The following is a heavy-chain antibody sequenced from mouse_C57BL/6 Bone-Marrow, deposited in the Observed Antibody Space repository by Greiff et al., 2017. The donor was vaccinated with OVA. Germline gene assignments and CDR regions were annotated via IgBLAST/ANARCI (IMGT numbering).Heavy chain of an antibody. CDR3: ARCGFYAMDY. CDR2: IDPSDSYT. CDR1: GYTFTSYW. V-gene: IGHV1-50*01. Sequence: QVQLQQPGAELVKPGASVKLSCKASGYTFTSYWMQWVKQRPGQGLEWIGEIDPSDSYTNYNQKFKGKATLTVDTSSSTAYMQLSNLTSEDSAVYYCARCGFYAMDYWGQGTSVTVSS. J-gene: IGHJ4*01.